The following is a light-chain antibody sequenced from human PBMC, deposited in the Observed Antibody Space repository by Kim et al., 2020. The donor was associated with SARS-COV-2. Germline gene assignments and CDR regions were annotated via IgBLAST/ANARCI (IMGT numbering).Light chain of an antibody. CDR1: QTISTW. CDR3: QHYSRFPYT. V-gene: IGKV1-5*03. Sequence: SASVGDRVTITYRASQTISTWLAWYQQKPGKAPNLLIYLASTLESGVPSRFIGSGSGTEFTLTIDSLQPDDFATYYCQHYSRFPYTFGQGTKLEIK. J-gene: IGKJ2*01. CDR2: LAS.